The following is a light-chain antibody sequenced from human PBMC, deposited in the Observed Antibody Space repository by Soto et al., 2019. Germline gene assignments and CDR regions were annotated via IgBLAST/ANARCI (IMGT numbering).Light chain of an antibody. V-gene: IGKV3-11*01. CDR3: QQRSNWPRRT. CDR1: QSVSSY. CDR2: DAS. J-gene: IGKJ2*01. Sequence: EIVLTQSPATLSLSPGERATLSCRASQSVSSYLAWFQQKPGQAPRLLIYDASSRATGIPARFSGSGSGTDFTLTISSLEPEDFAVYFCQQRSNWPRRTFGQGTKLEIK.